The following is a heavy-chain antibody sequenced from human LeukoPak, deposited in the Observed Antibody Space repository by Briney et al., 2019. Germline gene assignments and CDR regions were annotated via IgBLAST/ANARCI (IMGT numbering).Heavy chain of an antibody. CDR3: AREGRENIAIGVD. CDR2: ISHSGSP. Sequence: SETLSLTCTVSGYSISSGYYWGWFRQTPGRGLEWIASISHSGSPYYNPSLKSRVTISEDLSRNVFSLTLNPVTAADAAVYYCAREGRENIAIGVDWGQGALVTVSS. J-gene: IGHJ4*02. V-gene: IGHV4-38-2*02. CDR1: GYSISSGYY. D-gene: IGHD3-16*02.